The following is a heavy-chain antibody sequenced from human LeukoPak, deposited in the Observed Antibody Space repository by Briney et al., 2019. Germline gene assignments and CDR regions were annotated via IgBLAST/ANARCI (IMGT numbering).Heavy chain of an antibody. J-gene: IGHJ4*02. D-gene: IGHD3-10*01. V-gene: IGHV4-59*12. CDR1: GGSISSYY. CDR3: ARDGSLLWFGQFFDF. CDR2: IYYSGST. Sequence: SETLSLTCTVSGGSISSYYWSWIRQPPGKGLEWIGYIYYSGSTYYNPSLKSRITISLDTSKNQFSLKLSSVTAADTAVFYCARDGSLLWFGQFFDFWGQGALVTVSS.